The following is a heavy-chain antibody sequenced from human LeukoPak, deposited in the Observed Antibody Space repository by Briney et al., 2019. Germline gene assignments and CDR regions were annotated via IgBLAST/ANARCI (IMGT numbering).Heavy chain of an antibody. D-gene: IGHD2-2*01. CDR2: INHSGST. V-gene: IGHV4-34*01. Sequence: SETLSLTCAVYGGSFSGYYWSWIRQPPGKGLEWIGEINHSGSTNYNPSLKSRVTISVDTSKNQFSLKLSSVTAADTAVYYCARDKDCSSTSCYPDFFDYWGQGTLVTVSS. J-gene: IGHJ4*02. CDR3: ARDKDCSSTSCYPDFFDY. CDR1: GGSFSGYY.